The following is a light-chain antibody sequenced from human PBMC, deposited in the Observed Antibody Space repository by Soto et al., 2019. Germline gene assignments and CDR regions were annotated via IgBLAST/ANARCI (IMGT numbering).Light chain of an antibody. CDR2: KAS. CDR3: QQYNSWPPWT. CDR1: QTISSW. Sequence: DIQMTQSPSTLSGSVGDRVTITCRASQTISSWLAWYQQKPGKAPKLLIYKASTLKSGVPSRFSGSGSGTEFTLTITSLQSEDFAVYYCQQYNSWPPWTFGQGSKVDIK. J-gene: IGKJ1*01. V-gene: IGKV1-5*03.